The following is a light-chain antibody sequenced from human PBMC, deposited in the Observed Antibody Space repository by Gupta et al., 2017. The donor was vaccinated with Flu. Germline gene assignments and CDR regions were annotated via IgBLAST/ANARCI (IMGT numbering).Light chain of an antibody. J-gene: IGKJ1*01. CDR3: MQAARWPWA. Sequence: DVVMTQSPLSLSVTLGQPASISCRSSEGLVYSVGNTYLHWFHQRPGQSPRRLIYQVSYRDSGVPDRFSGSGSGTDFTLKISRVEAEDVGIYFCMQAARWPWAFGQGTTVEIK. CDR2: QVS. CDR1: EGLVYSVGNTY. V-gene: IGKV2-30*01.